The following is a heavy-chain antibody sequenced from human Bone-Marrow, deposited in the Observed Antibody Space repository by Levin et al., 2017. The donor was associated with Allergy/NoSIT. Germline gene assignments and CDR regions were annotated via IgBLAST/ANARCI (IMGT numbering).Heavy chain of an antibody. V-gene: IGHV3-15*01. CDR3: STLPLS. CDR1: GFTFSDAW. D-gene: IGHD5/OR15-5a*01. CDR2: IKTESEGGTT. J-gene: IGHJ4*02. Sequence: ETLSLTCAASGFTFSDAWMTWVRQAPGKGLEWVGRIKTESEGGTTDYADSVKGRFTISRDDSKNTVSLQMNSLKTEDTAVYYCSTLPLSWGQGTLVTVSS.